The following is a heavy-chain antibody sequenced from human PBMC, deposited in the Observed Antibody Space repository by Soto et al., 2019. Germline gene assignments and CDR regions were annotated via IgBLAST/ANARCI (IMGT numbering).Heavy chain of an antibody. Sequence: PSETLSLTCTVSGRSISSYYWSWIRQPPGKGLEWIGYIYYSGSTNYTPSLKSRVTISVDTSKNQFSLKLSSVTAADTAVYYCARNLLPGIAAADPWGMDVWGQGTTVTVSS. CDR2: IYYSGST. CDR3: ARNLLPGIAAADPWGMDV. CDR1: GRSISSYY. J-gene: IGHJ6*02. V-gene: IGHV4-59*01. D-gene: IGHD6-13*01.